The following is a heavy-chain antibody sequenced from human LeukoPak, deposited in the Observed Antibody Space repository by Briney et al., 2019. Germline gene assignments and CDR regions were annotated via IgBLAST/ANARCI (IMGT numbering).Heavy chain of an antibody. CDR3: AKTTTGYSSGRYPAWPIDY. D-gene: IGHD2-15*01. CDR1: GFTFSTYE. Sequence: PGGSLRLSCAASGFTFSTYEMNWVRQAPGKGLERVSGIFGSGGSAHYADSVKGRFTISRDNSKNTVYLQMDSLRVEDTAIYYCAKTTTGYSSGRYPAWPIDYWGQGTLVTVSS. V-gene: IGHV3-23*01. J-gene: IGHJ4*02. CDR2: IFGSGGSA.